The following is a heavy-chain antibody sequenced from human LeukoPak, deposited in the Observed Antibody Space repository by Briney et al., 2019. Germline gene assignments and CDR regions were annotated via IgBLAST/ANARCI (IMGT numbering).Heavy chain of an antibody. Sequence: PSETLSLTCTVSGYSISSGYYWGWIRQPPGKGLGWIGSIYHSGSTYYNPSLKSRVTISVDTSKNQFSLKLSSVTAADTAVYYCAREKVGEYYDFWSGYYTSGISLYYFDYWGQGTLVTVSS. V-gene: IGHV4-38-2*02. CDR3: AREKVGEYYDFWSGYYTSGISLYYFDY. J-gene: IGHJ4*02. CDR2: IYHSGST. D-gene: IGHD3-3*01. CDR1: GYSISSGYY.